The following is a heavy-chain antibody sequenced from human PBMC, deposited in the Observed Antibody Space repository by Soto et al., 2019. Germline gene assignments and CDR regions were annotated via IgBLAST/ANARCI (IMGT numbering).Heavy chain of an antibody. CDR1: GYTFTTYD. J-gene: IGHJ6*02. CDR2: MSPNSGAT. D-gene: IGHD1-1*01. V-gene: IGHV1-8*01. Sequence: QVQLVQSGAEVTKPGASVKVSCKASGYTFTTYDINWVRQATGQGLEWLGWMSPNSGATGYAQKFQGRVPMTRDTSISTAYMELSNLRSEDTAMYFCARGVDAGVDVWGQGTTVTVSS. CDR3: ARGVDAGVDV.